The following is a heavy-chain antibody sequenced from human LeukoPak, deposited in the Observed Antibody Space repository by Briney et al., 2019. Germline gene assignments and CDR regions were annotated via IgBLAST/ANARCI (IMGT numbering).Heavy chain of an antibody. CDR2: IKPNTGGT. J-gene: IGHJ1*01. CDR3: ARDLGDSSGYSPPAEYFQY. D-gene: IGHD3-22*01. V-gene: IGHV1-2*02. Sequence: GASLKVSCKASGYTFTGYYMHWVRQAPGHGLEWMGWIKPNTGGTNYAQKFQGRVTMTRETSISTANMELSRLRSDDTAVYYCARDLGDSSGYSPPAEYFQYWGQGTVVIVSS. CDR1: GYTFTGYY.